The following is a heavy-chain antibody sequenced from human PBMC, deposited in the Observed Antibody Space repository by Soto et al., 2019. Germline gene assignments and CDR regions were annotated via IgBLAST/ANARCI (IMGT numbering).Heavy chain of an antibody. J-gene: IGHJ1*01. CDR2: INPSGGST. Sequence: GASVKVSCKASGYTFTSYYMHWVRQAPGQGLEWMGIINPSGGSTSYAQKFQGRVTMTRDTSTSTVYMELSSLRSEDTAVYYCARGGGDYYDSSGYYDEYFQHWGQGTLVTVSS. CDR3: ARGGGDYYDSSGYYDEYFQH. CDR1: GYTFTSYY. V-gene: IGHV1-46*01. D-gene: IGHD3-22*01.